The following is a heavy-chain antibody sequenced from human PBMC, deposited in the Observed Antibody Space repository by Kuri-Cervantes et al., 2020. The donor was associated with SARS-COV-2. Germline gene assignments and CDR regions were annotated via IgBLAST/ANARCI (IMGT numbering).Heavy chain of an antibody. CDR1: GFTFSNAW. CDR3: ARDDYDFWSGLPYYMDV. V-gene: IGHV3-15*01. D-gene: IGHD3-3*01. CDR2: VKSKTDGGTT. Sequence: GESLKISCAASGFTFSNAWMSWVRQAPGKGLEWVGRVKSKTDGGTTDYAAPVKGRFTISRDDSKNTLYLQMNSLRTEDTAVYYCARDDYDFWSGLPYYMDVWGKGTTVTVSS. J-gene: IGHJ6*03.